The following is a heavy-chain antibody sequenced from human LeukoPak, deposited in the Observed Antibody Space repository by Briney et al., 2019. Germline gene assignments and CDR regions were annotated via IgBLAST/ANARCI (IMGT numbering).Heavy chain of an antibody. D-gene: IGHD6-13*01. V-gene: IGHV4-39*01. CDR2: IYYSGST. Sequence: KPSETLSLTCTVSGGSISSSTYYWGWLRHPPGKGLEWIGSIYYSGSTYYNPSLKSRVTISVDTTKNQFSLKLSSVTAADTAVYYCARQELVRGTDYWGQGTLVTVSS. J-gene: IGHJ4*02. CDR1: GGSISSSTYY. CDR3: ARQELVRGTDY.